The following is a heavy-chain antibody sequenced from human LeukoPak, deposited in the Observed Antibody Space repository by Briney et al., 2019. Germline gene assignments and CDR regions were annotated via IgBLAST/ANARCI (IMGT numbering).Heavy chain of an antibody. Sequence: GGSLRLSCAASGFTFSDYYMRWLRQAPGKGGEGVSYISSSGRNIYYSSSLKLRFPISRDNAKNSLYLQMNSLRAEDTAVYYCARSLHYDILPLSGMDVWGQGTTVTVSS. CDR1: GFTFSDYY. CDR2: ISSSGRNI. J-gene: IGHJ6*02. V-gene: IGHV3-11*01. CDR3: ARSLHYDILPLSGMDV. D-gene: IGHD3-9*01.